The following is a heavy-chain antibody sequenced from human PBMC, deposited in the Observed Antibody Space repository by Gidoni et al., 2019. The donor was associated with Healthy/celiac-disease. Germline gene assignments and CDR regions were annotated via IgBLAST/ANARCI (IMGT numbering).Heavy chain of an antibody. V-gene: IGHV3-21*01. CDR2: ISSSSSYI. J-gene: IGHJ6*02. D-gene: IGHD2-15*01. CDR3: ARGGYCSGGSCYSERYYYYYGMDV. CDR1: GFTFSSYS. Sequence: EVQLVESGGGLVKPGGSLRLSCAASGFTFSSYSMNWVRQAPGKGLEWVSSISSSSSYIYYAYSVKGRFTISRDNAKNSLYLQMNSLRAEDTAVYYCARGGYCSGGSCYSERYYYYYGMDVWGQGTTVTVSS.